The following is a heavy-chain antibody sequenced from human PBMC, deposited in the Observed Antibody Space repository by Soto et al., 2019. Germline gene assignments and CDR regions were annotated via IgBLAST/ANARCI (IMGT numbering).Heavy chain of an antibody. J-gene: IGHJ3*02. Sequence: GESLKISCKGSGYSFTSYWIGWVRQMHGKGLEWMGIIYPGDSDTRYSPSFQDQVTISADKSNSTAYLQWSSLKASDTAMFYCARLSIDGSSGWGAFDIWGQGTMVTVSS. D-gene: IGHD6-19*01. CDR2: IYPGDSDT. CDR1: GYSFTSYW. V-gene: IGHV5-51*01. CDR3: ARLSIDGSSGWGAFDI.